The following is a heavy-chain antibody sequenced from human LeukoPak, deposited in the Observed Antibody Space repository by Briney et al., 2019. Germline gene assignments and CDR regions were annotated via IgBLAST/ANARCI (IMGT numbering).Heavy chain of an antibody. Sequence: SETLSLTCAVYGGSFSDYSWSWIRQPPGKGLEWIGEIKHSGSTNCNPSLKSRVAISIDTSKNQFSLRLSSVTAADTAIYYCARGPLVWSSEYYYYYGMDLWGQGTTVTVSS. CDR2: IKHSGST. CDR1: GGSFSDYS. V-gene: IGHV4-34*01. J-gene: IGHJ6*02. CDR3: ARGPLVWSSEYYYYYGMDL. D-gene: IGHD2-8*02.